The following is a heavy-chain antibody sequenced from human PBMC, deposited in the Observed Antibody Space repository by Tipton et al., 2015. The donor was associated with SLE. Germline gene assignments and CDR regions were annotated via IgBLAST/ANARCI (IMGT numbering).Heavy chain of an antibody. J-gene: IGHJ1*01. CDR2: IYYSGST. CDR1: GGSISSSSYY. V-gene: IGHV4-39*07. Sequence: TLSLTCTVSGGSISSSSYYWGWIRQPPGKGLEWIGSIYYSGSTYYNPSLKSRVTISVDTSKNQFSLRLTSVTAADTAVYYCAVGYCSRTSRQREYIQHWGQGPPVTVSA. CDR3: AVGYCSRTSRQREYIQH. D-gene: IGHD2-2*01.